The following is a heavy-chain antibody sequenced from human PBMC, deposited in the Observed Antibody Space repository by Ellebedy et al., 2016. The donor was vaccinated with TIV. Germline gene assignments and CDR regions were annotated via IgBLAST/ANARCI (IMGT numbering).Heavy chain of an antibody. CDR3: ARDVGQWLVRYFFDY. D-gene: IGHD6-19*01. J-gene: IGHJ4*02. Sequence: ASVKVSCKASGYPFTAYYMHWVRQAPGQGLEWMGWINPTSGGTNYAQTFQGRVTMSRDTSISTAYMELSRLTSDDTAVYYCARDVGQWLVRYFFDYWGQGTLVTVSS. V-gene: IGHV1-2*02. CDR2: INPTSGGT. CDR1: GYPFTAYY.